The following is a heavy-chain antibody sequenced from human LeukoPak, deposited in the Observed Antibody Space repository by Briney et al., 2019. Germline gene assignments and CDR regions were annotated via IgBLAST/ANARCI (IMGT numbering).Heavy chain of an antibody. CDR3: ARVIPRGGVDY. CDR1: GFTVSTNC. CDR2: IYSGGTT. Sequence: PGGSLRLSCAASGFTVSTNCMTWVRQAPGKGLEWVSTIYSGGTTYYADSVKGRFTISRDNSKNTLYLQMNSLRAEDTAVYYCARVIPRGGVDYWGQGTLVTVSS. V-gene: IGHV3-53*01. J-gene: IGHJ4*02. D-gene: IGHD3-10*01.